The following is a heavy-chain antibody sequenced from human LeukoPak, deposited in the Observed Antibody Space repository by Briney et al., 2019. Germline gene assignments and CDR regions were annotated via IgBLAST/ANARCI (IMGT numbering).Heavy chain of an antibody. Sequence: SETLSLTCTVSSGSISGYYWSWIRQPPGKGQEWIAYIYYSETTNYNPSLNSRVTISLDTSKRQFSLKLSSVTAADTAVYYCARHVLTAGAIEWGQGTLVTVSS. D-gene: IGHD1-26*01. CDR2: IYYSETT. CDR3: ARHVLTAGAIE. V-gene: IGHV4-59*08. J-gene: IGHJ4*02. CDR1: SGSISGYY.